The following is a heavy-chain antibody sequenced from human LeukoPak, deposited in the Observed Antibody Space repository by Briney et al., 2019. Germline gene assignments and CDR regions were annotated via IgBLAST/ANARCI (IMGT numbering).Heavy chain of an antibody. J-gene: IGHJ6*02. D-gene: IGHD3-16*01. CDR2: ISVYNGNT. V-gene: IGHV1-18*01. CDR3: ARDGSLSLGRYYYYGMDV. CDR1: GYIFTNYG. Sequence: ASVKVSCKASGYIFTNYGISWVRQAPGQGLKWMGWISVYNGNTNYAQKFQGRATMTTDTSTSTAYMELRSLRSDDTAVYYCARDGSLSLGRYYYYGMDVWGQGTAVTVSS.